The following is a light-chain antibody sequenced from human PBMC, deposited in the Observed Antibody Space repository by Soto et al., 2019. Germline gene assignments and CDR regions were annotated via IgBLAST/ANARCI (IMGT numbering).Light chain of an antibody. J-gene: IGKJ1*01. CDR3: QEFHSSSRT. Sequence: DIRMTQSPSTLSASLGDRVTISCRASRNIDSWLAWYQQRPGGIPQLLIYSASNLQNGVPSRFSGSGFGTDFSLTINGLQPDDFATYYCQEFHSSSRTFGQGTRVDMK. V-gene: IGKV1-5*03. CDR2: SAS. CDR1: RNIDSW.